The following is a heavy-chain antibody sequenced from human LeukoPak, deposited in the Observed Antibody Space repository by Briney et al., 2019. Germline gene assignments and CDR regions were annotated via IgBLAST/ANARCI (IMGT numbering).Heavy chain of an antibody. V-gene: IGHV3-11*01. CDR1: GFTFSDYY. CDR3: AREKIGKGRKLGAPTHYYYYYYMDV. CDR2: ISSSGSTI. D-gene: IGHD1-26*01. J-gene: IGHJ6*03. Sequence: GGSLRLSCAASGFTFSDYYMNWIRQAPGKGLEWVSYISSSGSTIYYADSVKGRFTISRDNAKNSLYLQINSLKAEDTAVYYCAREKIGKGRKLGAPTHYYYYYYMDVWGKGTTVTISS.